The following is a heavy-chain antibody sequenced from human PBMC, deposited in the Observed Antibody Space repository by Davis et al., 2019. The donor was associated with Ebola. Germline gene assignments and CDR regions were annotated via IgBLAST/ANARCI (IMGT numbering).Heavy chain of an antibody. J-gene: IGHJ6*02. CDR2: TYYRSKWYN. D-gene: IGHD3-3*01. CDR1: GDSVSSNSAA. V-gene: IGHV6-1*01. CDR3: AKDIDFWSDGYYGMDV. Sequence: MPSETLSLTCAISGDSVSSNSAAWNWIRQSPSRGLEWLGRTYYRSKWYNDYAVSVKSRITINPDTSKNQFSLQLNSVTPEDTAVYYCAKDIDFWSDGYYGMDVWGQGTTVTVSS.